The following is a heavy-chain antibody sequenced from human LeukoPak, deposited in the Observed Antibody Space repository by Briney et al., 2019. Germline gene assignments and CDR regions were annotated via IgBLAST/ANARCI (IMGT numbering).Heavy chain of an antibody. V-gene: IGHV4-59*12. CDR2: IYYSGST. J-gene: IGHJ4*02. CDR1: GGSISSYY. Sequence: SETLSLTCSVSGGSISSYYWSWIRQPPGKGLEWIGYIYYSGSTNSNPSLKSRVTISIDTSKKQFSLTLSSVTAADAAVYYCARIRSYYDSGYYPYYIDYWGQGILVTVSS. D-gene: IGHD3-22*01. CDR3: ARIRSYYDSGYYPYYIDY.